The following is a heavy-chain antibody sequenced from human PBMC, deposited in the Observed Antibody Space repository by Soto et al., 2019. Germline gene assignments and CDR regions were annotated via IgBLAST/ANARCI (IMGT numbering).Heavy chain of an antibody. D-gene: IGHD6-19*01. J-gene: IGHJ4*02. CDR1: GFTFSSYA. Sequence: QVQLVESGGGVVQPGRSLRLSCAASGFTFSSYAMHWVRQAPGKGLEWVAVISYDGSNKYYTDSVKGRFTISRDNSKNTLYQQMNSLRPEDTAVYYCARDTSPYSSGWHNRHFDYWGQGTLVTVSS. CDR2: ISYDGSNK. V-gene: IGHV3-30-3*01. CDR3: ARDTSPYSSGWHNRHFDY.